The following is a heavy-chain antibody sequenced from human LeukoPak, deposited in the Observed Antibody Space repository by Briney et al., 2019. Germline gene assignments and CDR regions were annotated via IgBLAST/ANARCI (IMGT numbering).Heavy chain of an antibody. CDR3: AREATWGQWYFDH. D-gene: IGHD6-19*01. Sequence: PGGSLRLSCVASGITFNSHGMHWVRQAPGKGLEWVAVIAADGGVKHYAGSVKGRFTLSRDNSKNTLYLQMNSLSVEDTAVYYCAREATWGQWYFDHWGQGTPVTVSS. J-gene: IGHJ4*02. CDR1: GITFNSHG. CDR2: IAADGGVK. V-gene: IGHV3-30*03.